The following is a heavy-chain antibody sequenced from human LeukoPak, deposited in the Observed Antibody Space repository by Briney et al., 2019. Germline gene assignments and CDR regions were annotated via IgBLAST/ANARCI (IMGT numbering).Heavy chain of an antibody. Sequence: ASVKVSCEASGYTFTDYYLHWVRQAPGQGLEWMGRINPNSGGTNYAQKFQGRVTMTRDTSISTAYMELTSLRSDDTAVYYCARVAATMTAVPGYDAFNIWGQGTMVTVSS. CDR2: INPNSGGT. D-gene: IGHD3-22*01. CDR1: GYTFTDYY. CDR3: ARVAATMTAVPGYDAFNI. J-gene: IGHJ3*02. V-gene: IGHV1-2*06.